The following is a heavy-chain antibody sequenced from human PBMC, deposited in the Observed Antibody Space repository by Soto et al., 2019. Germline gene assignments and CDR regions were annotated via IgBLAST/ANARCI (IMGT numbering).Heavy chain of an antibody. J-gene: IGHJ5*02. CDR2: INAGNGNT. CDR1: GYTFTKYA. Sequence: QVPLVQSGAEVKKPGASVKVSCKASGYTFTKYALHWVRQAPGQRLEWMGWINAGNGNTKYSQKFQGRVTITRDTSASTSYMQLSSLRSEDTAVYYCARGEGYCSGGTCYRWFDPWGQGTLGTVSS. D-gene: IGHD2-15*01. V-gene: IGHV1-3*01. CDR3: ARGEGYCSGGTCYRWFDP.